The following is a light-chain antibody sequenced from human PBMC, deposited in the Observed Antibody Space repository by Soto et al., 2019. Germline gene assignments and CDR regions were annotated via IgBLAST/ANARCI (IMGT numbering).Light chain of an antibody. Sequence: DIQMTQSPSSLSASVGDRVTITCRASQGIRHYLAWYQQKPGKVPRLLIYEASNLQSGVPSRFRGGGSGTEFTLTISSLQPDDFATYYCQQYNNYWTFGQGTKVDIK. V-gene: IGKV1-27*01. CDR3: QQYNNYWT. CDR2: EAS. J-gene: IGKJ1*01. CDR1: QGIRHY.